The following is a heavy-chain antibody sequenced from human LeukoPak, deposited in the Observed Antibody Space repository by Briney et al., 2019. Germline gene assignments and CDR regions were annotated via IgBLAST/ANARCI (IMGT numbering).Heavy chain of an antibody. CDR2: INPKSGGT. D-gene: IGHD3-22*01. CDR1: GYTFTGYY. CDR3: ARDSPSDYYDSSGSAY. V-gene: IGHV1-2*02. Sequence: ASVKVSCKASGYTFTGYYMHWVRQAPGQGLEWMGWINPKSGGTNYAQKFQGRVTMTRDTSISTAYMELSSLRSDDTAVYYCARDSPSDYYDSSGSAYWGQATLVTVSS. J-gene: IGHJ4*02.